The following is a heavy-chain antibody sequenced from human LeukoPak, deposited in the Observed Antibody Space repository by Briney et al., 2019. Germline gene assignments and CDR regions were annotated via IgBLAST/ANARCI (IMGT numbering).Heavy chain of an antibody. CDR1: GFTFNTFN. J-gene: IGHJ4*02. V-gene: IGHV3-21*01. CDR2: ITSGGDYI. CDR3: ARGHYDVLAASYKWTPDY. Sequence: PGGSLRLSCAASGFTFNTFNMNWVRQAPGKGLEWVSSITSGGDYIYYADSVKGRFTTSRDNAKNSLSLQLNSLRVEDTSVYYCARGHYDVLAASYKWTPDYWGQGTLVTSPQ. D-gene: IGHD3-9*01.